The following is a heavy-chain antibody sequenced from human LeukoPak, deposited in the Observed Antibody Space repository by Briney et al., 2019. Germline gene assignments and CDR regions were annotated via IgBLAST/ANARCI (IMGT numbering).Heavy chain of an antibody. CDR2: IYYSGST. Sequence: SETLSLTCTVSGGSVSSGSYYWSWIRRPPGKGLEWIGYIYYSGSTNCNPSLKSRVTISVDTSKNQFSLKLSSVTAADTAVYYCAREAPLLPAAAPRPGYYYGMDVWGKGTTVTVSS. D-gene: IGHD2-2*01. CDR1: GGSVSSGSYY. V-gene: IGHV4-61*01. CDR3: AREAPLLPAAAPRPGYYYGMDV. J-gene: IGHJ6*04.